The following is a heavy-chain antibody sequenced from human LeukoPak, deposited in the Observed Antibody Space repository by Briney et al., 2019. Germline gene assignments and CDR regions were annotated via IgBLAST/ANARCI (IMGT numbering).Heavy chain of an antibody. D-gene: IGHD3-10*01. J-gene: IGHJ5*02. V-gene: IGHV4-34*01. CDR2: INHSGST. CDR3: ARAPAKAYYYGSGSKNWFDP. CDR1: GGSFSGYY. Sequence: PSETLSLTCAVYGGSFSGYYWSWIRQPPGKGLEWIGEINHSGSTNYNPSLKSRVTISVDTSKNQFSLKLSSVTAADTAVYYCARAPAKAYYYGSGSKNWFDPWGQGTLVTVSS.